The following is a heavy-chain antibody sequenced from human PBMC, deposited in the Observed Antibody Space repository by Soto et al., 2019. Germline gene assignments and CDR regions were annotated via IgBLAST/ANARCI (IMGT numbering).Heavy chain of an antibody. CDR1: VFIFDSYN. Sequence: GALRLSCTAPVFIFDSYNIHWVRQAPGKGLEWVTLVLYNGSQRRYADSVRGRFTISRDNSKNTVYLQMSSLRSEDTASYYCARDGFSYGDTYYYGLDGWGQGTTVTV. V-gene: IGHV3-30-3*01. CDR3: ARDGFSYGDTYYYGLDG. J-gene: IGHJ6*02. D-gene: IGHD2-21*02. CDR2: VLYNGSQR.